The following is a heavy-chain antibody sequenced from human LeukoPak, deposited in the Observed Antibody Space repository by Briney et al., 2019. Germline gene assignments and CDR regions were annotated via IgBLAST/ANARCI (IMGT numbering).Heavy chain of an antibody. J-gene: IGHJ4*02. Sequence: PGGSLRLSCAASGFTFSSYGMHWVRQAPGKGLEWVAVISYDGSNKYYADSVKGRFTISRDNSKNTLHLQMNSLRAEDTAVYYCAKVGIAVAFDYWGQGTLVTVSS. V-gene: IGHV3-30*18. CDR2: ISYDGSNK. D-gene: IGHD6-19*01. CDR3: AKVGIAVAFDY. CDR1: GFTFSSYG.